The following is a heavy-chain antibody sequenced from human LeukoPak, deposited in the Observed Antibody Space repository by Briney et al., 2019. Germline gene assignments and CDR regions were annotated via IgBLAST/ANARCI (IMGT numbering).Heavy chain of an antibody. V-gene: IGHV3-23*01. J-gene: IGHJ4*02. CDR3: AKDRMLYSTGEFDY. Sequence: GESLRLSCAASGFTFSSYAMSWVRQAPGKGLEWVSTISNSGGSTYYADSVKGRFTISRDNSRNTLYLQMHSLTAEDTAVYYCAKDRMLYSTGEFDYWGQGTLVTVSS. CDR1: GFTFSSYA. CDR2: ISNSGGST. D-gene: IGHD2-15*01.